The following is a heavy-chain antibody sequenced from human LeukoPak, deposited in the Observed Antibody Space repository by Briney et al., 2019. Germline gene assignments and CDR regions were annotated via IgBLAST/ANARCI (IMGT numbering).Heavy chain of an antibody. CDR3: AKDHRIAVAGTTFDY. V-gene: IGHV3-23*01. CDR2: ISGSGGST. D-gene: IGHD6-19*01. Sequence: PGGSLRLSCAASGFTFSSYAMSWVRQAPGKGQEWVSAISGSGGSTYYADSVKGRFTISRDNSKNTLYLQMNSLRAEDTAVYYCAKDHRIAVAGTTFDYWGQGTLVTVSS. CDR1: GFTFSSYA. J-gene: IGHJ4*02.